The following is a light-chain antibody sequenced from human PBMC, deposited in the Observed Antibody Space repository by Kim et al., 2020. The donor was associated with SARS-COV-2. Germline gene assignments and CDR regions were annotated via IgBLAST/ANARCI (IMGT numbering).Light chain of an antibody. V-gene: IGLV3-21*04. J-gene: IGLJ2*01. CDR3: QVWDSSSDHVV. CDR1: NIGSKS. Sequence: SYELTQPPSGSVAPGKTARITCGGNNIGSKSVHWYQQKPGQAPVLVIYYDSDRPAGIPERFSGSNSGNTATLTISRVEAGDEADYYCQVWDSSSDHVVFGGGTQRTVL. CDR2: YDS.